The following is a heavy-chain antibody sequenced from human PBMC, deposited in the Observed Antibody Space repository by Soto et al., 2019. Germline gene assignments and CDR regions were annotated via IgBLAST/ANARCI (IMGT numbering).Heavy chain of an antibody. J-gene: IGHJ6*02. CDR2: IYYSGST. CDR1: GGSISSSSYY. CDR3: ARQDSSSPSQAYYYGMDV. Sequence: QLQLQESGPGLVKPSETLSLTCTVSGGSISSSSYYWGWIRQPPGKGLEWIGSIYYSGSTYYNPSLKSRVTISVDTSKNQFSLKLSSVTAADTAVYYCARQDSSSPSQAYYYGMDVWGQGTTVTVSS. D-gene: IGHD6-13*01. V-gene: IGHV4-39*01.